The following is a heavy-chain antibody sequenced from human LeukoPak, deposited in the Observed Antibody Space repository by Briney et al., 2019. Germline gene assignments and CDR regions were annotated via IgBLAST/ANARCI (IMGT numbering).Heavy chain of an antibody. CDR3: AGGGAAADYYYYYYMDV. J-gene: IGHJ6*03. Sequence: PSETLSLTCTVSGDSISNYYWSWIRQPPGKGLEWIGYIYYSGSTKYNPSLKSRVTISVDTSKNQFSLKLSSVTAADTAVYYCAGGGAAADYYYYYYMDVWGKGTTVTVSS. CDR1: GDSISNYY. CDR2: IYYSGST. V-gene: IGHV4-59*12. D-gene: IGHD6-13*01.